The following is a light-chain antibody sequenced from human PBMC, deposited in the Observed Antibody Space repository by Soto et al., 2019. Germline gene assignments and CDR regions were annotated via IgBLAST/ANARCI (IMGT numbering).Light chain of an antibody. CDR2: DVS. V-gene: IGKV3-15*01. CDR1: ESVRTN. CDR3: QQYYHWRT. Sequence: ETVVTQSPATLSVSPGETATLSCRASESVRTNLAWYQQKPGQAPRLLMYDVSTRASAAPARFSGSGSGTEFTLTIRSLQSEDFAIYYCQQYYHWRTFGQGTRVEIK. J-gene: IGKJ1*01.